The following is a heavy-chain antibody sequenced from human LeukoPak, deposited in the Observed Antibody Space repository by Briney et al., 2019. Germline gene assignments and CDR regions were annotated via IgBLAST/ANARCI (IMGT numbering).Heavy chain of an antibody. CDR3: ARGQPLGISGHGMDV. D-gene: IGHD3-10*01. CDR1: GGTFSSHT. Sequence: ASVKVSCKASGGTFSSHTISWVRQAPGQGLEWMGRITPVIGIANYAKKFQGRVTITAHNSTSTAYMELSSLRSDDTAVYYCARGQPLGISGHGMDVWGQGTTVTVSS. CDR2: ITPVIGIA. J-gene: IGHJ6*02. V-gene: IGHV1-69*02.